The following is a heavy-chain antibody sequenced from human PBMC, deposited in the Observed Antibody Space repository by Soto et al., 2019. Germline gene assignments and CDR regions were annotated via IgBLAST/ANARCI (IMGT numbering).Heavy chain of an antibody. CDR3: ASGNCGYICYHDY. D-gene: IGHD5-12*01. CDR1: GYTFTGYY. CDR2: INPNSGGT. J-gene: IGHJ4*02. Sequence: ASVKVSCKASGYTFTGYYMHWVRQAPGQGLEWMGWINPNSGGTNYAQKFQGWVTMTRDTSISTAYMELSRLTSDDTAVYYCASGNCGYICYHDYWGQATLVTVSS. V-gene: IGHV1-2*04.